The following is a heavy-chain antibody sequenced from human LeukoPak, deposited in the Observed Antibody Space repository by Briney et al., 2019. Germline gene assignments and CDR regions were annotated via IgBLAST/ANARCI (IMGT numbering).Heavy chain of an antibody. J-gene: IGHJ4*02. CDR2: IYYSETT. V-gene: IGHV4-59*08. Sequence: SETLSLTCTVSSGSISGYYWSWIRQPPGKGLERIAYIYYSETTNYNPSLNSRVTISLDTSKRQFSLKLSSVTAADTAVYYCARHVLTAGAIEWGQGTLVTVSS. CDR1: SGSISGYY. D-gene: IGHD1-26*01. CDR3: ARHVLTAGAIE.